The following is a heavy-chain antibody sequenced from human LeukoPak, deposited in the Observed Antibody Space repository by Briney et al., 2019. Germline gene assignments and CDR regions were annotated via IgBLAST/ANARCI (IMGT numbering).Heavy chain of an antibody. Sequence: SVTVSCKALGGTFSSYAISWVRQAPGQGLESMGRIIPMYGAVDSAQRFQGRLTITADKSTGTAFMELSSLRSDDTGLYFCVRDYDSSGPQKDYLDFWGQGTLVTVAS. CDR1: GGTFSSYA. D-gene: IGHD3-22*01. CDR2: IIPMYGAV. V-gene: IGHV1-69*06. CDR3: VRDYDSSGPQKDYLDF. J-gene: IGHJ4*02.